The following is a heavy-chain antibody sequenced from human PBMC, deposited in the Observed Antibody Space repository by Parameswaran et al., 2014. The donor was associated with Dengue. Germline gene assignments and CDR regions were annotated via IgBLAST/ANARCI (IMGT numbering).Heavy chain of an antibody. J-gene: IGHJ4*02. D-gene: IGHD3-10*01. V-gene: IGHV3-23*01. CDR3: AKDLPGYGSGSYQGDS. Sequence: VRQAPGKGLEWVSAISGSGTSTYYADSVKGRFTISRDNSKNTLHLQMNSLRAEDTAVYYCAKDLPGYGSGSYQGDSWGQGTLVTVSS. CDR2: ISGSGTST.